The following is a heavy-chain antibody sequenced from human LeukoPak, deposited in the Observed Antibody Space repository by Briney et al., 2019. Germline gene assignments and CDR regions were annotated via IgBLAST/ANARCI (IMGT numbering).Heavy chain of an antibody. CDR3: AKDAYYDGSGYYLDY. CDR1: GLTFDDYA. CDR2: ISWNSGSI. J-gene: IGHJ4*02. V-gene: IGHV3-9*01. D-gene: IGHD3-22*01. Sequence: GGSLRLSCAASGLTFDDYAMHWVRQAPGKGLEWVSGISWNSGSIGYADSVKGRFTISRDNAKNSLYLQMNSLRAEDTALYYCAKDAYYDGSGYYLDYWGQGTLVTVSS.